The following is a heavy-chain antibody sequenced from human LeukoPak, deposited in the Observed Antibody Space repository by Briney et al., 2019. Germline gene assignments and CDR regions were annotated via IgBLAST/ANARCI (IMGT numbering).Heavy chain of an antibody. CDR1: GGSFSGHY. CDR3: ARSGADSSGWATDY. V-gene: IGHV4-34*01. Sequence: SETLSLTCAVYGGSFSGHYWSWIRQPPGKGLEWIGEINHSGSTNYNPSLKSRVTISVDTSKNQFSLRLNSVTAADTAVYYCARSGADSSGWATDYWGQGILVTVSS. D-gene: IGHD3-22*01. J-gene: IGHJ4*02. CDR2: INHSGST.